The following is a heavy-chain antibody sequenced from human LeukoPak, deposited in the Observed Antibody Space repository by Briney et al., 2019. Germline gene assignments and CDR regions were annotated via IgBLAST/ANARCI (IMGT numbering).Heavy chain of an antibody. CDR1: GYIFTNHW. Sequence: GESLKISCKSSGYIFTNHWIGWVRQMPGKGLEWMGIIYPGDSDTRYSPSYQGQVTISADKSITTAYLQWSSLKASDTAMYYCARGNYYFDYWGQGTLVTVSS. D-gene: IGHD3-3*01. CDR3: ARGNYYFDY. V-gene: IGHV5-51*01. J-gene: IGHJ4*02. CDR2: IYPGDSDT.